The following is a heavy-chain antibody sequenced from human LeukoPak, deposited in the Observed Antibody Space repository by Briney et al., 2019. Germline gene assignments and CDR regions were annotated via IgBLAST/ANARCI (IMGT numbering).Heavy chain of an antibody. CDR3: TRGLPYYYDSSGYPLDAFDI. CDR1: GFTFSGSA. J-gene: IGHJ3*02. D-gene: IGHD3-22*01. CDR2: IRNKANSYAT. Sequence: GGSLRLSCAASGFTFSGSAMHWVRQASGKGLEWVGRIRNKANSYATAYAASVKGGYTISRDDSKNTAYLQMNSLKTEDTAVYYCTRGLPYYYDSSGYPLDAFDIWGQGTMVTVSS. V-gene: IGHV3-73*01.